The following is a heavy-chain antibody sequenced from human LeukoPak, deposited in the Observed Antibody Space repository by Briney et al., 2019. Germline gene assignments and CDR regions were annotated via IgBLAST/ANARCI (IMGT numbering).Heavy chain of an antibody. CDR1: GFAFSSYG. V-gene: IGHV3-30*02. J-gene: IGHJ2*01. CDR3: ASFPLLANPRGGWYFDL. D-gene: IGHD2-21*01. CDR2: IRYDGSNK. Sequence: GGSLRLSCAASGFAFSSYGMHWVRQAPGKGLEWVAFIRYDGSNKYYADSVKGRFTISRDNSKNTLYLQMNSLRAEDTAVYYCASFPLLANPRGGWYFDLWGRGTLVTVSS.